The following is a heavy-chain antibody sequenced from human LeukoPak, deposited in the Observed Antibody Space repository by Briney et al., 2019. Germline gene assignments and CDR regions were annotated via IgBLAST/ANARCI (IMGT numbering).Heavy chain of an antibody. V-gene: IGHV3-23*01. CDR1: GFTFSSYA. D-gene: IGHD3-3*01. J-gene: IGHJ4*02. CDR2: ISGSGGST. Sequence: PGGSLRLSCAASGFTFSSYAMSWVRQAPGKGLEWVSAISGSGGSTYYADSVKGRFTISRDNSKNTLYLQMNSLRAEDTAVYYCAKGPRYYDFWSDGGHYFDYWGQGTLVTVSS. CDR3: AKGPRYYDFWSDGGHYFDY.